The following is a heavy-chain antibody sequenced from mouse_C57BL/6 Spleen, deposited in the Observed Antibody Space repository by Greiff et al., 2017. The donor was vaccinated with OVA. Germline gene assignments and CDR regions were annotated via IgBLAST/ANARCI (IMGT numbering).Heavy chain of an antibody. V-gene: IGHV5-6*01. Sequence: EVQVVESGGDLVKPGGSLKLSCAASGFTFSSYGMSWVRQTPDKRLEWVATISSGGSYTYYPDSVKGRFTISRDNAKNTLYLQMSSLKSEDTAMYYCARHHDGYYVAYWGQGTLVTVSA. CDR3: ARHHDGYYVAY. CDR2: ISSGGSYT. D-gene: IGHD2-3*01. J-gene: IGHJ3*01. CDR1: GFTFSSYG.